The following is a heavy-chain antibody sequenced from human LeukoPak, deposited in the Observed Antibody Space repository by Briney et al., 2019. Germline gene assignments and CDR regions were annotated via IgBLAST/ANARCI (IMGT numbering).Heavy chain of an antibody. V-gene: IGHV5-51*01. J-gene: IGHJ1*01. CDR1: GYTFTTYW. CDR2: IYPGDSDI. Sequence: EESLKISCRVSGYTFTTYWIGWVRQMPGKGLEWMGIIYPGDSDIRYSPSFQGQVTISADKSISTAYLQWSSLKASDTAMYYCARHSIGTEIWDFQHWGQGTLVTVSS. D-gene: IGHD2-8*02. CDR3: ARHSIGTEIWDFQH.